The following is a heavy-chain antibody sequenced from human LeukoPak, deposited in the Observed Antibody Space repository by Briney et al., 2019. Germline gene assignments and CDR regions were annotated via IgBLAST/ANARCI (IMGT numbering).Heavy chain of an antibody. V-gene: IGHV3-48*03. D-gene: IGHD1-26*01. CDR3: AKVDTREDAFDI. Sequence: PGGSLRLSCAASGFIFSNYEMNWVRQTPGKGLEWVSYISDHGKSRNYVDSVKGRFAISRDNAKNSLYLQMNSLRAEDTAVYYCAKVDTREDAFDIWGQGTMVTVSS. J-gene: IGHJ3*02. CDR1: GFIFSNYE. CDR2: ISDHGKSR.